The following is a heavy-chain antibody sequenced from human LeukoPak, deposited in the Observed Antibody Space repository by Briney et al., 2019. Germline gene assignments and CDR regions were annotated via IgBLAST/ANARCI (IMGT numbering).Heavy chain of an antibody. V-gene: IGHV3-48*03. J-gene: IGHJ4*02. CDR1: GFTFSSYE. CDR3: TRRAGDYSHPYDY. CDR2: ISTSGNSI. D-gene: IGHD3-22*01. Sequence: GGSLRLSCAASGFTFSSYEMNWVRQAPGKGLEWVSYISTSGNSIYYADSVKGRFTISRDNSKNTLYLQMNSLRAEDTAVYYCTRRAGDYSHPYDYWGQGTLVTVSS.